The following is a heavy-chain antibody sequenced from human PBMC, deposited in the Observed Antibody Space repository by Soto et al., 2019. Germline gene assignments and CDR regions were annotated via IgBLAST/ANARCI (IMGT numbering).Heavy chain of an antibody. Sequence: QVQLVESGGGVVQPGRSLRLSCAASGFTFSNYVMHWVCQAPGKGLEWVAVISYDGSNKYYADSVKGRFTISRDNSKNTLYLQMNSLRAEDTAVYYCAKGGVGSTSNAFDIWGQGTMVTVSS. CDR2: ISYDGSNK. CDR3: AKGGVGSTSNAFDI. V-gene: IGHV3-30*18. CDR1: GFTFSNYV. D-gene: IGHD1-26*01. J-gene: IGHJ3*02.